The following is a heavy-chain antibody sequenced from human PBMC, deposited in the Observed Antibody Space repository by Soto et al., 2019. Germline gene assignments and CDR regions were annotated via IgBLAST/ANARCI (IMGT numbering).Heavy chain of an antibody. Sequence: EVQLLESGGGLVEPGGSLRLSCAASGFTFSSYAMSWDRQAPGKGLEWVSAISGSGDSTYYADSVKGRFTISRDNSKNTLYLQMNSLRAEDTAVYYCARRSSGWYFDYWGQGTLVTVSS. CDR1: GFTFSSYA. D-gene: IGHD6-19*01. CDR2: ISGSGDST. CDR3: ARRSSGWYFDY. J-gene: IGHJ4*02. V-gene: IGHV3-23*01.